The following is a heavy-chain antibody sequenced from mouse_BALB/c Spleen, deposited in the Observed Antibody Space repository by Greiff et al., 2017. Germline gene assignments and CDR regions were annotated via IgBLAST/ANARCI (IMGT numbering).Heavy chain of an antibody. J-gene: IGHJ4*01. CDR1: GYTFTSYV. D-gene: IGHD2-14*01. V-gene: IGHV1-14*01. CDR3: ARWGVRRGDYYAMDY. CDR2: INPYNDGT. Sequence: VQLQQSGPELVKPGASVKMSCKASGYTFTSYVMHWVKQKPGQGLEWIGYINPYNDGTKYNEKFKGKATLTSDKSSSTAYMELSSLTSEDSAVYYCARWGVRRGDYYAMDYWGQGTSVTVSS.